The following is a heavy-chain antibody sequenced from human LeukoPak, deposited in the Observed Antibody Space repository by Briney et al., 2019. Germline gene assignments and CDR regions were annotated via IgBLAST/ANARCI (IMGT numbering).Heavy chain of an antibody. CDR1: GGSFSDYY. D-gene: IGHD3-22*01. CDR3: ARDLEDSSGYTY. CDR2: INHSGNT. J-gene: IGHJ4*02. Sequence: SETLSRTCAVYGGSFSDYYWNWIRQAPGKGLEWIGEINHSGNTKYNPSLESRVTISVDTSKNQFSLNLTSVTAADTAVYYCARDLEDSSGYTYWGQGTLVTVSS. V-gene: IGHV4-34*01.